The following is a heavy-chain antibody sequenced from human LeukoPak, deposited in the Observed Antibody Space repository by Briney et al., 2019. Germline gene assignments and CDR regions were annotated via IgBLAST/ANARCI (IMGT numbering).Heavy chain of an antibody. J-gene: IGHJ4*02. Sequence: PSETLSLTCAVYGGSFSGYYWSWIRQPPGKGLEWIGEINHSGSTNYNPSLKSRVTISVDTSKNQFSLKLSSVTAADTAVYYCARGHTAMVFRKYYFDYWGQGTLVTVPS. CDR1: GGSFSGYY. CDR2: INHSGST. D-gene: IGHD5-18*01. CDR3: ARGHTAMVFRKYYFDY. V-gene: IGHV4-34*01.